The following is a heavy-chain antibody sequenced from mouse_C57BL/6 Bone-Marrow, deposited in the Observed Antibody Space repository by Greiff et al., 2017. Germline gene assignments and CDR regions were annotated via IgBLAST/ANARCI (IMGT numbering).Heavy chain of an antibody. Sequence: QVQLQQPGAELVKPGASVKLSCKASGYTFTSYWMQWVKQRPGQGLEWIGEIDPADSYTNYNQKFKGKATLTVDTSSSTAYMQLSSLTSEDSAVYYCAREYYGTWAQGTLVTVSA. CDR2: IDPADSYT. D-gene: IGHD1-2*01. V-gene: IGHV1-50*01. CDR3: AREYYGT. J-gene: IGHJ3*01. CDR1: GYTFTSYW.